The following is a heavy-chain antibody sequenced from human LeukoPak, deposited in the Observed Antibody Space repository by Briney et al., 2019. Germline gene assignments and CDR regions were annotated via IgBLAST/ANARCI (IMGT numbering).Heavy chain of an antibody. CDR3: AKDSRTYYYDSSGYSRRPHFDY. CDR2: ISTSSSYI. D-gene: IGHD3-22*01. CDR1: GFTFSSYY. Sequence: GGSLRLSCAASGFTFSSYYMNWVRQAPGKGLEWVSSISTSSSYIYYADSMKGRFTISRDNSKNTLYLQMNSLRAEDTAVYYCAKDSRTYYYDSSGYSRRPHFDYWGQGTLVTVSS. V-gene: IGHV3-21*04. J-gene: IGHJ4*02.